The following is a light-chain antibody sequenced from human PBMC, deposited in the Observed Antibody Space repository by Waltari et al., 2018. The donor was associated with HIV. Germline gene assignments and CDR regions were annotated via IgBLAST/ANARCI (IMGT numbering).Light chain of an antibody. CDR1: KNILYNSNNNNY. CDR2: WAS. CDR3: QQYYDTPRT. J-gene: IGKJ1*01. Sequence: DIVMTHPPAHLTLSLGGRPTFNCRPTKNILYNSNNNNYLAWYQQKPGQPPKRLIYWASTRDFGVPDRFSGSGSGTDFTLTISSLQPEDVAVYFCQQYYDTPRTFGQGTKVEIK. V-gene: IGKV4-1*01.